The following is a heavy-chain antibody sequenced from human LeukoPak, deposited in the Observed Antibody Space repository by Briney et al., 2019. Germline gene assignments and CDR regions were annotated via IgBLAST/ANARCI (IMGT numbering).Heavy chain of an antibody. D-gene: IGHD2-8*01. CDR2: TGGSGDST. Sequence: PGGSLRLSCAASGFAFNTYMMSWVRQAPGKGLEWVSRTGGSGDSTHYSDSVKGRFTISRDNSKNMLYLQMDSLRAEDTAIYYCVKRPTAYLGDTVDIWGQGTMVTVSS. CDR1: GFAFNTYM. CDR3: VKRPTAYLGDTVDI. V-gene: IGHV3-23*01. J-gene: IGHJ3*02.